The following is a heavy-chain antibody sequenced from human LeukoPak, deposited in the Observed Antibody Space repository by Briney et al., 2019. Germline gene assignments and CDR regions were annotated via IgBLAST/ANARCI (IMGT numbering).Heavy chain of an antibody. D-gene: IGHD2-2*02. V-gene: IGHV1-69*13. J-gene: IGHJ5*02. Sequence: SVKVSCKASGGTFSSYAISWVREAPGQGLEWMGGIIPIFGTANYAQKFQGRVTITADESTSTAYMELSSLRSEDTAVYYCARDRMDCSSTSCYILGWFDPWGQGTLVTVSS. CDR2: IIPIFGTA. CDR1: GGTFSSYA. CDR3: ARDRMDCSSTSCYILGWFDP.